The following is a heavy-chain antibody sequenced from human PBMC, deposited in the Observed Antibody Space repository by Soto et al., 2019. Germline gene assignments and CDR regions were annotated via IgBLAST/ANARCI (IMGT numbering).Heavy chain of an antibody. CDR3: AQCGASTTCIPTGFDP. D-gene: IGHD2-2*01. CDR2: TTGNGGYT. J-gene: IGHJ5*02. V-gene: IGHV3-23*01. Sequence: GGSPRLRCAACEFAFGSYWLHWVRQAPGKGLEYVSSTTGNGGYTYYALSVKGRFTISRERSKNTLYVQMNSLTAEDTAPYFCAQCGASTTCIPTGFDPSGQGTLVTVSS. CDR1: EFAFGSYW.